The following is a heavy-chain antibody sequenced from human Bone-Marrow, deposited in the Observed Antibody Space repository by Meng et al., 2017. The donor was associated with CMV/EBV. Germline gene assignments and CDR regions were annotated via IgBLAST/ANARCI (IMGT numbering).Heavy chain of an antibody. D-gene: IGHD6-13*01. J-gene: IGHJ4*02. CDR1: GFTFNTCD. CDR2: IGTTDDT. CDR3: ARGGSNSVIDY. Sequence: GESLKISCAASGFTFNTCDMHWVRQTTGEGLEWVSAIGTTDDTYYPASVKGRFTISRDNAKNSLYLQMNSLRAGDTAVYYCARGGSNSVIDYWGQGTPVTVSS. V-gene: IGHV3-13*01.